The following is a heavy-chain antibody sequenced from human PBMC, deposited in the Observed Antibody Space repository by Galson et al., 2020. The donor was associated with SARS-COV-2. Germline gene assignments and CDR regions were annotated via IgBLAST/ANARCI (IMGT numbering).Heavy chain of an antibody. CDR3: TRDASWAMFGMDV. J-gene: IGHJ6*02. CDR2: ISSSSDYI. V-gene: IGHV3-21*01. CDR1: GFTFSSYS. D-gene: IGHD1-26*01. Sequence: GGSLRLSCEVPGFTFSSYSMNWVRQAPGKGLEWVSSISSSSDYIYYADSLKGRFTISRDNGKNSLSLQMNSLRAEDTAVYYCTRDASWAMFGMDVWGQGTTVTGSS.